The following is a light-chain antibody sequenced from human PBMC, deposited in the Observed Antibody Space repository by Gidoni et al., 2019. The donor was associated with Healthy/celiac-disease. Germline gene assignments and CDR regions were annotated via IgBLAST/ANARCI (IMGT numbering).Light chain of an antibody. V-gene: IGKV3-11*01. Sequence: EIVLTQSPATLSLSPGERATLSCRASQSVSSYLAWYQQKPGQAPRRLIYDASNRATGIPARFSGSGSVTDFTLTISSLQPEDFAVNYCQQRSNWPPLTFGGGTKVEIK. CDR2: DAS. CDR1: QSVSSY. J-gene: IGKJ4*01. CDR3: QQRSNWPPLT.